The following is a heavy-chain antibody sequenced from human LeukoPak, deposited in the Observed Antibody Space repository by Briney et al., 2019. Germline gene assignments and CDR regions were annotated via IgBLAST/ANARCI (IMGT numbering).Heavy chain of an antibody. J-gene: IGHJ4*02. CDR1: GYTFTSFS. CDR3: AKVGPDNFFDY. CDR2: INVGNGNT. V-gene: IGHV1-3*01. Sequence: ASVKVSCKASGYTFTSFSMHWVRQAPGQRLEWMGWINVGNGNTKYSQKFQGRVTITRDTSASTAYMELSSLTFEDTALYYCAKVGPDNFFDYWGQGTLVTVSS.